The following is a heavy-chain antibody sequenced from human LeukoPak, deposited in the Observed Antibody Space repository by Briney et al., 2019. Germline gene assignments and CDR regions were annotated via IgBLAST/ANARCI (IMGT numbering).Heavy chain of an antibody. J-gene: IGHJ6*02. D-gene: IGHD3-10*01. V-gene: IGHV4-4*07. CDR2: IYASGNT. CDR3: ARHRDYYGSGSYYYDMDV. Sequence: SETLSLTCTVSGGSISSYYWSWVRQPAGKGLEWIGRIYASGNTNYNPSLKGRVTMTVDTSKNQFSLKLSSVTAADTAVYYCARHRDYYGSGSYYYDMDVWGQGTTVTVSS. CDR1: GGSISSYY.